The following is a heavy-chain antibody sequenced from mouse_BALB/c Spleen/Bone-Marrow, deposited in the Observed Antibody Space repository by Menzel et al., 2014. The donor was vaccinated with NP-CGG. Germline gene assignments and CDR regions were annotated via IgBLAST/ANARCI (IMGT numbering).Heavy chain of an antibody. Sequence: QVQLKQSGAEVVKPGASVKLSCKTSGYTFTNYWIQWVKQRPGQGLGWIGEIFPGTDTSYYNEKFKDKATPTVGTSSSTAYIQLSNLTSEDSAVYFCSRNYDYDEGAWFTYWGQGTLVTVSA. CDR3: SRNYDYDEGAWFTY. CDR1: GYTFTNYW. CDR2: IFPGTDTS. V-gene: IGHV1S132*01. J-gene: IGHJ3*01. D-gene: IGHD2-4*01.